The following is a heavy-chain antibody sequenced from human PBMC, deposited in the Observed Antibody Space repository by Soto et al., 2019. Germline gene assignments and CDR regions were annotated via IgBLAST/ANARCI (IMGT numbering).Heavy chain of an antibody. J-gene: IGHJ6*02. D-gene: IGHD3-22*01. Sequence: QVQLVQSGAEVKKPGSSVKVSCKASGGTFSSLDINWVRQAPGQGLEWMGGISPISETTNYAQIFQGRVSIVADISTSTAYMELSRLRSEDTAVYYCARALLSHSYDSGGYDSYFHAMDVWGQGTPVTVSS. CDR2: ISPISETT. CDR1: GGTFSSLD. V-gene: IGHV1-69*06. CDR3: ARALLSHSYDSGGYDSYFHAMDV.